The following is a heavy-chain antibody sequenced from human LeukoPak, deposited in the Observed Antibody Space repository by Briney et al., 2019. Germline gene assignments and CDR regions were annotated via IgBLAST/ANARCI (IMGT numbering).Heavy chain of an antibody. CDR3: ARAPYCIGGSCRFDY. CDR1: GFTSSSYW. J-gene: IGHJ4*02. CDR2: IKQDGSEK. D-gene: IGHD2-15*01. Sequence: GGSLRLSCAVSGFTSSSYWMSWVRQAPGKGLEWVANIKQDGSEKYYVDSVKGRFTISRDDAKNSLYLQMNSLRAEDTAVYYCARAPYCIGGSCRFDYWGQGTLVTVSS. V-gene: IGHV3-7*03.